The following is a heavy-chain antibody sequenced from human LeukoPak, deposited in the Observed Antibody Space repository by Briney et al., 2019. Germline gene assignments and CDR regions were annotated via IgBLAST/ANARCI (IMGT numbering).Heavy chain of an antibody. CDR2: INAGNGNT. Sequence: ASVKVSYKASGYTFTNYAMHWVRQAPGQRLEWMGWINAGNGNTKYSQKFQGRVTITRDTSASTAYMELSSLRSEDTAVYCCARSAGDSFDYWGQGTLVTVSS. D-gene: IGHD6-25*01. CDR1: GYTFTNYA. CDR3: ARSAGDSFDY. J-gene: IGHJ4*02. V-gene: IGHV1-3*01.